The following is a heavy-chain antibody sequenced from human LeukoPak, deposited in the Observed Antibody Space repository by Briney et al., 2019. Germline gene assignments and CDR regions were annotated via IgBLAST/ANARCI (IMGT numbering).Heavy chain of an antibody. J-gene: IGHJ4*02. V-gene: IGHV3-48*01. CDR2: ISGSSGSTI. CDR3: ARDKIEWLRYSYFDY. D-gene: IGHD5-12*01. Sequence: GGSLRLSCTVSGFTFSRYGMNWFRRAPGRGLEWLSYISGSSGSTIYYAHSVKGRFTISRDDVKNSVYLQMDGLGADDTAVYFCARDKIEWLRYSYFDYWGQGVLVTVSS. CDR1: GFTFSRYG.